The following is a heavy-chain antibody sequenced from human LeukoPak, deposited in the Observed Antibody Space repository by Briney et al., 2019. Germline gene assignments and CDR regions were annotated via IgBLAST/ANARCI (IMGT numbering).Heavy chain of an antibody. J-gene: IGHJ4*02. D-gene: IGHD3-3*01. Sequence: PSETLSLTCTVSGGSISSYYWSWIRQPPVKGLEWIGYIYYSGSTNYNPSLKSRVTISVDTSKNQFSLKLSSVTAADTAVYYCASSNYDFWSGYHWLYYFDYWGQGTLVTVSS. CDR2: IYYSGST. V-gene: IGHV4-59*08. CDR3: ASSNYDFWSGYHWLYYFDY. CDR1: GGSISSYY.